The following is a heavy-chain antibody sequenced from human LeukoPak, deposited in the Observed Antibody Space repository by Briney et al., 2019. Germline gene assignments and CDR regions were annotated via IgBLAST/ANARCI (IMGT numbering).Heavy chain of an antibody. CDR3: ARMDTAMVVTVQEY. Sequence: SETLSLTCTVSGGSVGSANYYWSWIRQPPGKGLEWIGYIFYSGITKYNPSLKSRVTIAVDTSKNQFSLRLSSVTAADTAVYYCARMDTAMVVTVQEYWGQGTLVTVSS. CDR2: IFYSGIT. D-gene: IGHD5-18*01. J-gene: IGHJ4*02. CDR1: GGSVGSANYY. V-gene: IGHV4-61*01.